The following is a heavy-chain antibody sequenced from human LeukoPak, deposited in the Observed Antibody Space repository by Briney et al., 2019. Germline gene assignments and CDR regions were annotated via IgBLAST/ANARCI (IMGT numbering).Heavy chain of an antibody. CDR2: VSGDGNSA. CDR1: GFTFSNYW. D-gene: IGHD6-19*01. V-gene: IGHV3-74*01. Sequence: PGGSLRLSCAASGFTFSNYWMHWVRQAPGKELEWVSHVSGDGNSASYADSVRGRFTISRDNAKNTLYLQMNSLRAEDTAVYFCARGTAVAGDYWGQGTLVTVSS. CDR3: ARGTAVAGDY. J-gene: IGHJ4*02.